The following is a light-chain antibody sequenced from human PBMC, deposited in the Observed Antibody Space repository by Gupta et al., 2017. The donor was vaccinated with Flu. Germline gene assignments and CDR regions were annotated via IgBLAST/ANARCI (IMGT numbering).Light chain of an antibody. CDR1: QGIGNY. CDR3: QKDNSVPLT. J-gene: IGKJ4*01. CDR2: AAS. V-gene: IGKV1-27*01. Sequence: PSSLSASVGDRVTITCRASQGIGNYLAWYQQKPGKVPKLLIYAASTLQSGVPSRFSGSGSGIDFTLTISSLQPEDVATYYCQKDNSVPLTFGGGTKVEIK.